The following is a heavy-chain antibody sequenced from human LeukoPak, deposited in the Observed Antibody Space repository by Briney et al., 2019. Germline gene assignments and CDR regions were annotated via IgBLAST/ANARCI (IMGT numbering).Heavy chain of an antibody. J-gene: IGHJ6*02. CDR3: ASDVVVVAATLSDYYYYGMDV. CDR1: GGSISSCY. D-gene: IGHD2-15*01. Sequence: PSETLSLTCTVSGGSISSCYWSWIRQPPGKGLEWIGYIYYSGSTNYNPSLKSRVTISVDTSKNQFSLKLSSVTAADTAVYYCASDVVVVAATLSDYYYYGMDVWGQGTTVTVSS. CDR2: IYYSGST. V-gene: IGHV4-59*12.